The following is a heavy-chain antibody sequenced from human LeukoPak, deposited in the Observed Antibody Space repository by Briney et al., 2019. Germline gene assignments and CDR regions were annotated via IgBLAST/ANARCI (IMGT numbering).Heavy chain of an antibody. V-gene: IGHV3-23*01. Sequence: PGGSLRLSCAASRFTFSNYAMGWVRQAPGKGLEWVSAISGGGGSTYYADSVKGRFTIARDNSKNRLYLQMNSLRAEDTAVYYCAKDGSSSPYYFDQWGQGTLVTVSS. CDR1: RFTFSNYA. J-gene: IGHJ4*02. CDR3: AKDGSSSPYYFDQ. CDR2: ISGGGGST. D-gene: IGHD6-19*01.